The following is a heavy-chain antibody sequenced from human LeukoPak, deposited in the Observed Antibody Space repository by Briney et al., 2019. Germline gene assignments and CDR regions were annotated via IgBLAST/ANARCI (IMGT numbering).Heavy chain of an antibody. Sequence: ASVKVSCKASGYTFTSYYMLWVRQAPGQGLEWMGIINPSGGSTSYAQKFQGRVTMTRDTSTSTVYMELSSLRSEDTAVYYCARETYYYGSGSYIDYWGQGTLVTVSS. CDR1: GYTFTSYY. CDR2: INPSGGST. CDR3: ARETYYYGSGSYIDY. J-gene: IGHJ4*02. V-gene: IGHV1-46*01. D-gene: IGHD3-10*01.